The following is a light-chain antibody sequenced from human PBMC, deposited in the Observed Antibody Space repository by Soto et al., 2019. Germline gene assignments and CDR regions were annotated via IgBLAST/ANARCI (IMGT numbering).Light chain of an antibody. V-gene: IGLV2-14*01. J-gene: IGLJ2*01. CDR3: SSFTTTTTLGVA. CDR1: RSDVGGYNY. CDR2: EVT. Sequence: ALTQPASVSGSPGQSITISCTGTRSDVGGYNYVSWYQQHPGKAPKLIIYEVTNRPSGVSHRFSGSKSVNTASLTISGLQAEDEADYYCSSFTTTTTLGVAFGGGTKVTVL.